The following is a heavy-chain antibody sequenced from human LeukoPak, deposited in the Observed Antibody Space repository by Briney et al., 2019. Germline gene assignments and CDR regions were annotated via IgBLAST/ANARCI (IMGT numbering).Heavy chain of an antibody. J-gene: IGHJ3*02. V-gene: IGHV1-18*01. Sequence: ASVKVSCKAFGDTVRRYAIGWVRQAPGQGLEWMGWISAYNGNTNYAQKLQGRVTMTTDTSTSTAYMELRSLRSDDTAVYYCAREESGSYYSAFDIWGQGTMVTVSS. CDR1: GDTVRRYA. D-gene: IGHD1-26*01. CDR3: AREESGSYYSAFDI. CDR2: ISAYNGNT.